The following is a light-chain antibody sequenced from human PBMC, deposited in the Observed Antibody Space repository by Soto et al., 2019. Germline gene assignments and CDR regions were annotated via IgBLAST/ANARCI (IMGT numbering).Light chain of an antibody. J-gene: IGKJ4*01. CDR1: QSVSSSY. CDR3: HQYDSSPLP. V-gene: IGKV3-20*01. Sequence: EIVLTQSPGTLSLSPGERATLSCRASQSVSSSYLAWYQQKPGQAPRLLIYGASSRATGIQDRFSGSGSGTDITLTISRLEPEDFAVYYCHQYDSSPLPFGGGTKVEIK. CDR2: GAS.